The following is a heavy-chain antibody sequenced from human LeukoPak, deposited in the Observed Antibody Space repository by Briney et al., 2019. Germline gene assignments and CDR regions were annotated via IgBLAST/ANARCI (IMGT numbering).Heavy chain of an antibody. CDR1: GGSISSGDFY. J-gene: IGHJ2*01. V-gene: IGHV4-31*03. CDR2: IYYSGTA. CDR3: ARGRPIVVVPAATRYFDL. Sequence: SETLSLTCTVSGGSISSGDFYWSWVRQHPEKGLEWIGYIYYSGTAYYNPSLKSRVTMSVDTSKNQFSLKLSSVTAADTAVYYCARGRPIVVVPAATRYFDLWGRGTLVTVSS. D-gene: IGHD2-2*01.